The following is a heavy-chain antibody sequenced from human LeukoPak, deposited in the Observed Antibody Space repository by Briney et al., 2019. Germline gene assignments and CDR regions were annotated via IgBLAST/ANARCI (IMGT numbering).Heavy chain of an antibody. Sequence: GRSLRLSCAASGFTFSSYGMHWVRQAPGKGLEWVAVISYDGSNKYYADSVKGRFTISRDNSKNTLYLQLNSLRAEDTAVYYCAKDKDYYYDSSGYSHPGWHFDYWGQGTLVTVSS. CDR1: GFTFSSYG. V-gene: IGHV3-30*18. J-gene: IGHJ4*02. CDR3: AKDKDYYYDSSGYSHPGWHFDY. D-gene: IGHD3-22*01. CDR2: ISYDGSNK.